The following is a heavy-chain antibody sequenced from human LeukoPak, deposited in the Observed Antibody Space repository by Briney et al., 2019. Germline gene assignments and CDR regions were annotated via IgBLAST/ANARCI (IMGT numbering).Heavy chain of an antibody. Sequence: GGSLRLSCAASGFTFSDYWMTWVRQAPGKGLEWVANMNEDGSAKYYVDSVKGRFTISRDNAKNSLYLQMNSLRDEDTAVYYCAKDGGGLSGYDWFDDWGQGTLVTVSS. CDR3: AKDGGGLSGYDWFDD. CDR1: GFTFSDYW. CDR2: MNEDGSAK. J-gene: IGHJ4*02. V-gene: IGHV3-7*01. D-gene: IGHD5-12*01.